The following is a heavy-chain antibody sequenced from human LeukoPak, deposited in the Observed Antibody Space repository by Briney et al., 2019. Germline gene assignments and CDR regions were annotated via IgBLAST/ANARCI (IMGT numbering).Heavy chain of an antibody. CDR1: GYTFTSYD. Sequence: ASVKVSCKASGYTFTSYDINWVRQATGQGLEWMGWMNPNSGNTGYAQKFQGRVTMTRNTSISTAYMELSSLRSEDTAVYYCAGGRSCGGDCYQYYFDYWGQGTLVTVSS. CDR3: AGGRSCGGDCYQYYFDY. D-gene: IGHD2-21*02. V-gene: IGHV1-8*01. J-gene: IGHJ4*02. CDR2: MNPNSGNT.